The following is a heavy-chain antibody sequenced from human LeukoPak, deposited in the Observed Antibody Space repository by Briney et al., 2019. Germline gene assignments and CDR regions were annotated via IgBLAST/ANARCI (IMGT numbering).Heavy chain of an antibody. V-gene: IGHV4-39*01. CDR2: IYYTGST. D-gene: IGHD1-26*01. Sequence: TPSETLSLTCSVSGASISGGTYYWGWIRQPPGKGLEWIGSIYYTGSTYDNPSLKSRVTISVDTSKNQFSLKLSSVTAADTAVYYCARRGGSGRAFDSWGQRTPVTVSS. CDR3: ARRGGSGRAFDS. J-gene: IGHJ4*02. CDR1: GASISGGTYY.